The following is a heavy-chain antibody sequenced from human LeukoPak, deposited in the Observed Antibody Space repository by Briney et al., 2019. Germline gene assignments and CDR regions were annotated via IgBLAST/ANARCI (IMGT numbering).Heavy chain of an antibody. V-gene: IGHV1-69*13. D-gene: IGHD3-22*01. CDR3: ARDPPDSSESNYDSSGYR. CDR2: IIPIFGTA. CDR1: GYTFTSYG. Sequence: SVKVSCKASGYTFTSYGISWVRQAPGQGLEWMGGIIPIFGTANYAQKFQGRVTITADESTSTAYMELSSLRSEDTAVYYCARDPPDSSESNYDSSGYRWGQGTLVTVSS. J-gene: IGHJ4*02.